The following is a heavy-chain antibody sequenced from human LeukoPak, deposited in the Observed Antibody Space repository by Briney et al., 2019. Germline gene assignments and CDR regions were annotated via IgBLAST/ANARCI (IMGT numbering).Heavy chain of an antibody. D-gene: IGHD3-10*01. CDR2: IYPSGGST. V-gene: IGHV1-46*01. CDR3: ARDRYYYGSGSTRYYFDY. Sequence: ASVKVSCKASGYTFTSYCMHWVRQAPGQGLEWMGIIYPSGGSTSYAQKFQGRVTMTRDTSTSTVYMELSSLRSEDTAVYYCARDRYYYGSGSTRYYFDYWGQGTLVTVSS. J-gene: IGHJ4*02. CDR1: GYTFTSYC.